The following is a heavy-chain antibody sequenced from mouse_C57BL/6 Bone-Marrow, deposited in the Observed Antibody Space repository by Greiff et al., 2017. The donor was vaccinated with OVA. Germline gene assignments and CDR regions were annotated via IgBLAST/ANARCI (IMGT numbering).Heavy chain of an antibody. V-gene: IGHV2-5*01. D-gene: IGHD3-2*02. Sequence: VQLQQSGPGLVQPSQSLSITCTVSGFSLTSYGVHWVRQSPGKGLEWLGVIWRGGSTAYNAAFMSRLSITNDNSKSQIFFKMNSRQADDTAIYYCAKNEGGQLRLQGFAYWGQGTLVTVSA. CDR1: GFSLTSYG. CDR3: AKNEGGQLRLQGFAY. CDR2: IWRGGST. J-gene: IGHJ3*01.